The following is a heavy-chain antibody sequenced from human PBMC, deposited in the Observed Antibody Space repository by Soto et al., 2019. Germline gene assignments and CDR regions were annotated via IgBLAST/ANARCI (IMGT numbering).Heavy chain of an antibody. CDR1: RDCFTRYW. D-gene: IGHD5-18*01. CDR3: AGAHWILDPEGGTDP. V-gene: IGHV5-10-1*01. Sequence: PGETAKIACTVSRDCFTRYWISCVLQMLGKKLEGMGRIDPSDSYTNYSTSFQGHVTISADKSISTAYLQWSSLKASETAMYYGAGAHWILDPEGGTDPWGQGTLAPVSS. CDR2: IDPSDSYT. J-gene: IGHJ5*02.